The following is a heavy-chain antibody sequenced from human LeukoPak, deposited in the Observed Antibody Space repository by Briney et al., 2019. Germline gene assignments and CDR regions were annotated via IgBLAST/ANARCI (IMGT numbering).Heavy chain of an antibody. CDR3: ARQSGYHTWFDP. CDR1: GGSINSYY. CDR2: IYTSGST. D-gene: IGHD3-22*01. V-gene: IGHV4-4*07. Sequence: SETLSLTCTVSGGSINSYYWSWIRQPAGKGLEWIGRIYTSGSTNYNPSLKSRVTISVDTSKKQFSLKLSSVTAADTAVYYCARQSGYHTWFDPWGQGTLVSVSS. J-gene: IGHJ5*02.